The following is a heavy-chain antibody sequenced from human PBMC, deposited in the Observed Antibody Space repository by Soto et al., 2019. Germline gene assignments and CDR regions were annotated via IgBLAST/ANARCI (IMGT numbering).Heavy chain of an antibody. D-gene: IGHD3-22*01. CDR1: GYTLTESS. J-gene: IGHJ3*02. CDR3: ATHSRYYYRGASGI. Sequence: QVQLVQSGAEVKKPGASVKVSCKVSGYTLTESSMHWVRQAPGKGLEWMGGFDPEDDETISAQRFQGRVTITDGISTGTAYMEPSSLRSEATAVYSCATHSRYYYRGASGIWGQGTMVIVSS. CDR2: FDPEDDET. V-gene: IGHV1-24*01.